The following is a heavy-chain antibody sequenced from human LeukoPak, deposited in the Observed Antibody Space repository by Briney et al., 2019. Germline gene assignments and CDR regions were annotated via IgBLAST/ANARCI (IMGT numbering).Heavy chain of an antibody. Sequence: SETLSLTCTVSGGSISSYYWSWIRQPPGKGLECIGYIYYSGSTNYNPSLKSRVTISVDTSKNQFSLKLSSVTAADTAVYYCARDSAGVGSFDYWGQGTLVTVSS. CDR1: GGSISSYY. J-gene: IGHJ4*02. V-gene: IGHV4-59*01. CDR2: IYYSGST. CDR3: ARDSAGVGSFDY. D-gene: IGHD6-25*01.